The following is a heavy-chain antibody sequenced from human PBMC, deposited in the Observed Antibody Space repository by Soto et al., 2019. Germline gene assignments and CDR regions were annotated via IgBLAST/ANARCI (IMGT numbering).Heavy chain of an antibody. CDR2: ISYDGSNK. D-gene: IGHD6-13*01. V-gene: IGHV3-30*03. Sequence: QVQLVESGGGVVQPGRSLRLSCAASGFTFSSYGMHWVRQAPGKGLEWVAVISYDGSNKYYADSVKGRFTISRDNSKNTLYLQMNSLRAEDTAVYYCAQSPYSSSPREFQHWGQGTLVTVSS. CDR1: GFTFSSYG. J-gene: IGHJ1*01. CDR3: AQSPYSSSPREFQH.